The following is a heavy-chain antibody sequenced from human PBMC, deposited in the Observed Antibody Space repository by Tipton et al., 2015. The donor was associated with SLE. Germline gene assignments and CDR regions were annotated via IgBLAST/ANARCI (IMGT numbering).Heavy chain of an antibody. D-gene: IGHD1-26*01. V-gene: IGHV1-2*06. J-gene: IGHJ6*02. CDR3: ARLYSGSYYYYYYGMDV. Sequence: VQLVQSGPEVKKAGASVRVSCKASGYTFTDYYMNWVRQAPGQGLEWMGRINPNSGGTNYAQKFQGRVTMTRDTSISTAYMELSRLRSDDTAVYYCARLYSGSYYYYYYGMDVWGQGTTVTVSS. CDR2: INPNSGGT. CDR1: GYTFTDYY.